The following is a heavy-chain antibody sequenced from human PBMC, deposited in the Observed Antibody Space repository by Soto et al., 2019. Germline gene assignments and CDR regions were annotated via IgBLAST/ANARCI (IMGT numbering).Heavy chain of an antibody. CDR3: ARLNGYCISTNRHGYYGMDV. V-gene: IGHV4-59*08. Sequence: SETLSLTCTVADVSISTYYWSWIRQPPGKGLEWIGYIYYSGSTNYNPSLKSRVTISVDTSKNQFSLKLSSVTAADTAVYYCARLNGYCISTNRHGYYGMDVWGQAPTVTVSS. J-gene: IGHJ6*02. D-gene: IGHD2-2*01. CDR2: IYYSGST. CDR1: DVSISTYY.